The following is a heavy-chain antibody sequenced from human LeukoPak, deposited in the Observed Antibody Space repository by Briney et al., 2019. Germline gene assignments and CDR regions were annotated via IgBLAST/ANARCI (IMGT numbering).Heavy chain of an antibody. CDR2: ISGSGGST. V-gene: IGHV3-23*01. CDR1: GFTFSSYA. CDR3: AKGGDFWSGSEFDY. D-gene: IGHD3-3*01. Sequence: TGGSLRLSCAASGFTFSSYAMSWVRQAPGKGPEWVSAISGSGGSTYYADSVKGRFTISRDNSKNTLYLQMNSLRAEDTAVYYCAKGGDFWSGSEFDYWGQGTLVTVSS. J-gene: IGHJ4*02.